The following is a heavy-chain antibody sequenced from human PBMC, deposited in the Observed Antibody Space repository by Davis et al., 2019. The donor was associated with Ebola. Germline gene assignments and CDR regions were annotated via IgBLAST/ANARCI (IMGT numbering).Heavy chain of an antibody. CDR1: GCTFSSYA. V-gene: IGHV1-69*06. CDR3: ARKALEWLLYDYYYYGMDV. D-gene: IGHD3-3*01. Sequence: SVTVSCKASGCTFSSYAISWVRQAPGQGLEWMGGIIPIFGTANYAQKFQGRVTITADKSTSTAYMELSSLRSEDTAVYYCARKALEWLLYDYYYYGMDVWGQGTTVTVSS. J-gene: IGHJ6*02. CDR2: IIPIFGTA.